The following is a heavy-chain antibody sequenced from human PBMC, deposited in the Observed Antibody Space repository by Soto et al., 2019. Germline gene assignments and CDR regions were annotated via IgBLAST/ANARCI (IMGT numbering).Heavy chain of an antibody. D-gene: IGHD6-13*01. CDR1: GYSFTSYW. Sequence: PGESLKISCKGSGYSFTSYWIGWVRQMPGKGLEWMGIIYPGDSDTRYSPSFQGQVTISADKSISTAYLQWSSLKASDTAMYYCVEARAAARSSARGFDYWGQGPLVTVS. CDR2: IYPGDSDT. CDR3: VEARAAARSSARGFDY. J-gene: IGHJ4*02. V-gene: IGHV5-51*01.